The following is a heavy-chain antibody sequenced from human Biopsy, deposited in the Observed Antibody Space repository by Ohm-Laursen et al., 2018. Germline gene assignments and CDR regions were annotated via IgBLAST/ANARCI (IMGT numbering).Heavy chain of an antibody. CDR2: MYYSGST. J-gene: IGHJ4*02. Sequence: SETLSLTCTVSGGYISHYYWSWIRQPPGKGLEWIGYMYYSGSTKYSPSLKNRVTVSFDTSRNQFSLKLTSMTPADTAVYYCVRGRSPATYWGQGALVIVSS. CDR3: VRGRSPATY. CDR1: GGYISHYY. V-gene: IGHV4-59*01. D-gene: IGHD3-16*01.